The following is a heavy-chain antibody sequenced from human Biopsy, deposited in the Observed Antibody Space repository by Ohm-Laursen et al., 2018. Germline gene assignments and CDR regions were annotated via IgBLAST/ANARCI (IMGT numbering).Heavy chain of an antibody. CDR1: GDSINSSY. Sequence: SQTLSLTCPVSGDSINSSYWSWIRQAPGKGLEWIGFISNSGNTNYNPSLKSRVTISADTSKNQFSLKLGSVTVADTAAFYCARRGSGGRSFDYWGQGSPVTVSS. D-gene: IGHD2-15*01. J-gene: IGHJ4*02. V-gene: IGHV4-59*08. CDR3: ARRGSGGRSFDY. CDR2: ISNSGNT.